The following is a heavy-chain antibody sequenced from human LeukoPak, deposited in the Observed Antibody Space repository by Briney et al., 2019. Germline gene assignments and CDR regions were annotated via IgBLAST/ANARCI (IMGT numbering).Heavy chain of an antibody. CDR2: ISGSGGST. CDR3: AKDGSITMIVVVITEFDY. V-gene: IGHV3-23*01. D-gene: IGHD3-22*01. CDR1: GFTFSSYA. J-gene: IGHJ4*02. Sequence: GGSLRLSCAASGFTFSSYAMSWVRQAPGKGLEWVSAISGSGGSTNYADSVKGRFTISRDNSKNTLYLQMNSLRAEDTAVYYCAKDGSITMIVVVITEFDYWGQGTLVTVSS.